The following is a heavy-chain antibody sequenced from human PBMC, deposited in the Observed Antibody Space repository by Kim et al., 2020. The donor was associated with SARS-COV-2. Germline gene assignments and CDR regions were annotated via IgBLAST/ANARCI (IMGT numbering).Heavy chain of an antibody. J-gene: IGHJ4*02. D-gene: IGHD3-22*01. V-gene: IGHV3-23*01. Sequence: GGSLRLSCAASGVTFSSYAMSWVRQAPGKGLEWVSAISGSGGSTYYADSVKGRFTISRDNSKNTLYLQMNSLRAEDTAVYYCAKRVAYYDSSGYPSHFDYWGQGTLVTVSS. CDR2: ISGSGGST. CDR1: GVTFSSYA. CDR3: AKRVAYYDSSGYPSHFDY.